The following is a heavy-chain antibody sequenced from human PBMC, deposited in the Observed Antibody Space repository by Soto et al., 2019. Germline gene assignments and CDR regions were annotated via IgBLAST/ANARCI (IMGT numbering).Heavy chain of an antibody. CDR2: IKSKTYGGTT. CDR3: TTDLESVGHYGSGSRYFYYGMDV. Sequence: PGGSLRLSCAASGFTFSYSWMSWVRQAPGKGLEWVGRIKSKTYGGTTDYSAPVKGRFTITRDASKTTLYLQMNSLQTAATAVYYCTTDLESVGHYGSGSRYFYYGMDVWSQGTTVPVSS. CDR1: GFTFSYSW. V-gene: IGHV3-15*01. D-gene: IGHD3-10*01. J-gene: IGHJ6*02.